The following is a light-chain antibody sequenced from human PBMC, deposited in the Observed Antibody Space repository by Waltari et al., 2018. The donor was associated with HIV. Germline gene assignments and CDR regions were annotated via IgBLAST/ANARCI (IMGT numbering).Light chain of an antibody. CDR3: YSATDDYRVV. J-gene: IGLJ2*01. Sequence: SYELTQPSSVSVSPGQTARIPCSGDVLAKKHARWFQQKSGQAPLVVIYKDTARPSEIPERFSGSSSGTTVTLTINGAQVEDEADYYCYSATDDYRVVFGGGTQLTVL. CDR1: VLAKKH. CDR2: KDT. V-gene: IGLV3-27*01.